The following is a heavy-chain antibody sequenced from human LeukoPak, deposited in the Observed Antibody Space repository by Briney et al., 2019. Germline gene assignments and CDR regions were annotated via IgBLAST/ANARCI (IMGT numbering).Heavy chain of an antibody. J-gene: IGHJ6*02. CDR3: ARGGGYGMDV. D-gene: IGHD2-15*01. CDR2: ISSASGSI. Sequence: GGSLRLSCAASGFTFSSYSMNWVRQAPGKGLEWVSYISSASGSIYYADSVKGRFTISRDNAKNSLFLQMNSLRAEDTAVYYCARGGGYGMDVWGQGTTVTVSS. V-gene: IGHV3-48*04. CDR1: GFTFSSYS.